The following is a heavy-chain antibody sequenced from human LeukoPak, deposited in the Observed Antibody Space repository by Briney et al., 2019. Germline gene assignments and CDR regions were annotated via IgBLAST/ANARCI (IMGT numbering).Heavy chain of an antibody. V-gene: IGHV1-46*01. CDR2: INPSGGST. Sequence: ASVKVSCKASGYTFTSYYMHWVRQAPGQGLEWMGIINPSGGSTSYAQKFQGRVTMTRDMSTSTVYMELGSLRSEDTAVYYCAREQYSSSWYSPYYYYYYMDVWGKGTTVTVSS. D-gene: IGHD6-13*01. J-gene: IGHJ6*03. CDR3: AREQYSSSWYSPYYYYYYMDV. CDR1: GYTFTSYY.